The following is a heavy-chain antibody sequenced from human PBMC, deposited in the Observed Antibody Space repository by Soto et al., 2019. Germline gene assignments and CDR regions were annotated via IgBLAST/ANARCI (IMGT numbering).Heavy chain of an antibody. D-gene: IGHD5-18*01. CDR3: ARRGYSYGYFWFDP. CDR1: GGSISSGGYS. J-gene: IGHJ5*02. V-gene: IGHV4-30-2*05. CDR2: IYYSGST. Sequence: SETLSLTCVVSGGSISSGGYSWSWIRQPPGKGLEWIGYIYYSGSTYYNPSLKSRVTISVATSKNQFSLKLSSVTAADTAVYYCARRGYSYGYFWFDPWGQGTLVTVSS.